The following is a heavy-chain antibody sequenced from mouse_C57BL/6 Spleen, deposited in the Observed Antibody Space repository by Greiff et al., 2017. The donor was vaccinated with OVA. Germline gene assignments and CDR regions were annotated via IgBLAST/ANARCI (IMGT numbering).Heavy chain of an antibody. V-gene: IGHV1-52*01. Sequence: QVQLKQPGAELVRPGSSVKLSCKASGYTFTSYWMHWVKQRPIQGLEWIGNIDPSDSETHYNQKFKDKATLTVDKSSSTAYMQLSSLTSEDSAVYYCARPLLDSSGYGGYWGQGTTLTVSS. CDR1: GYTFTSYW. CDR3: ARPLLDSSGYGGY. J-gene: IGHJ2*01. CDR2: IDPSDSET. D-gene: IGHD3-2*02.